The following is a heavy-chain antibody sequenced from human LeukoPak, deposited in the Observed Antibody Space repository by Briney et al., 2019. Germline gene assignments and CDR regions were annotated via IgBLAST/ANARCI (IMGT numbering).Heavy chain of an antibody. Sequence: APVKVSCKASGYTFNNYGITWVRQAPGQGLEWMGWISAYNGNTNYAQKFQGRVTMTTDTSTSTAYMELRSLKYDDTAVYYCAREGGSGSYYNGNDYWGQGTLVTVSS. J-gene: IGHJ4*02. D-gene: IGHD3-10*01. CDR2: ISAYNGNT. CDR1: GYTFNNYG. V-gene: IGHV1-18*01. CDR3: AREGGSGSYYNGNDY.